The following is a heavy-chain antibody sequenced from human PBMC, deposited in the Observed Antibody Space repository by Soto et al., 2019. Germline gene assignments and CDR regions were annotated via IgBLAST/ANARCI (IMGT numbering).Heavy chain of an antibody. CDR1: GFTFSSYS. V-gene: IGHV3-21*01. D-gene: IGHD3-3*01. J-gene: IGHJ6*02. CDR3: ARAELRFLEWLSSGYYYGMDV. CDR2: ISSSSSYI. Sequence: PGGSLRLSCAASGFTFSSYSMNWVRQAPGKGLEWVSSISSSSSYIYYADSVKGRFTISIDNAKNSLYLQMNSLRAEDTAVYYCARAELRFLEWLSSGYYYGMDVWGQGTTVTVSS.